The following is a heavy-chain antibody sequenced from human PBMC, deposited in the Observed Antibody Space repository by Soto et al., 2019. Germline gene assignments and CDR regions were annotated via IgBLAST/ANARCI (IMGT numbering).Heavy chain of an antibody. CDR2: ISYDGSNK. Sequence: QVQLVESGGGVVQPGRSLRLSCAASGFTFSSYGMHWVRQAPGKGLEWVAVISYDGSNKYYADSVKGRFTISRDNSKNTLYLQMNSLRAEDTGVYYCAKQGAAMDRWGCLGYWGQGTLVTVSS. J-gene: IGHJ4*02. V-gene: IGHV3-30*18. CDR3: AKQGAAMDRWGCLGY. CDR1: GFTFSSYG. D-gene: IGHD2-2*01.